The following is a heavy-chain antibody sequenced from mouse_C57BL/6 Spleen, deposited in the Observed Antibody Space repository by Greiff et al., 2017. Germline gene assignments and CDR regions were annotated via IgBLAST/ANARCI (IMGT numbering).Heavy chain of an antibody. CDR1: GFTFSDYY. CDR2: ISNGGGST. J-gene: IGHJ1*03. D-gene: IGHD2-5*01. CDR3: ARHHSNYGYFDV. Sequence: EVKLVESGGGLVQPGGSLKLSCAASGFTFSDYYMYWVRQTPEKRLEWVAYISNGGGSTYYPDTVKGRFTISRDNAKNTLYLQMSRLKSEDTAMYYCARHHSNYGYFDVWGTGTTVTVSS. V-gene: IGHV5-12*01.